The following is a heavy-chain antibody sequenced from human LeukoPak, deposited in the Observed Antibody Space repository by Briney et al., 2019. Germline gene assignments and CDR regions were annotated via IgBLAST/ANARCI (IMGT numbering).Heavy chain of an antibody. CDR2: MNPNSGNT. D-gene: IGHD5-18*01. CDR3: ASLPHGDTAIGWFDP. V-gene: IGHV1-8*01. J-gene: IGHJ5*02. Sequence: ASVKVSCKASGYTFTSYDINWVRQATGQGLEWMGWMNPNSGNTGYAQKFQGRVTMTRNTSISTAYMELSSLRSEDTAVCYCASLPHGDTAIGWFDPWGQGTLVTVSS. CDR1: GYTFTSYD.